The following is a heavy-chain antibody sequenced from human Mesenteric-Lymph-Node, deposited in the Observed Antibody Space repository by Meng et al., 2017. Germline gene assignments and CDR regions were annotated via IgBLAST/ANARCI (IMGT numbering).Heavy chain of an antibody. CDR2: IIPILGIA. D-gene: IGHD4-17*01. CDR3: ARDAIGYGDYGDDY. CDR1: GGTFSSYT. Sequence: SVKVSCKASGGTFSSYTISWVRQAPGQGLEWMGRIIPILGIANYAQKFQGRVTITTDRSTSTAYMELSSLRSEDTAVYYCARDAIGYGDYGDDYWGQGTRVTVSS. V-gene: IGHV1-69*04. J-gene: IGHJ4*02.